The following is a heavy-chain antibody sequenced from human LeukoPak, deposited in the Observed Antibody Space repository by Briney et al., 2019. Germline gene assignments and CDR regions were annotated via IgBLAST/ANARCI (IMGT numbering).Heavy chain of an antibody. J-gene: IGHJ5*02. V-gene: IGHV4-59*12. D-gene: IGHD6-19*01. CDR2: IYYSGST. Sequence: SETLSLTCTVSGGSISSYYWSWIRQPPGKGLEWIGYIYYSGSTNYNPSLKSRVTISVDTSKNQFSLKLSSVTAADTAVYYCARVGKQWLVLRGWFDPWGQGTLVTVSS. CDR1: GGSISSYY. CDR3: ARVGKQWLVLRGWFDP.